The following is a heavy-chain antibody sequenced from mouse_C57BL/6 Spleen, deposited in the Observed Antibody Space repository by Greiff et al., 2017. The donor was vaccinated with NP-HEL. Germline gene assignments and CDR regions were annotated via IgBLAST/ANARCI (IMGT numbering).Heavy chain of an antibody. CDR1: GFTFSSYG. CDR3: ARNGGDYFDY. CDR2: ISSGGSYT. Sequence: EVQGVESGGDLVKPGGSLKLSCAASGFTFSSYGMSWVRQTPDKRLEWVATISSGGSYTYYPDSVQGRFPISSDNAKSTLYLQMSSLKSEDPAMYYGARNGGDYFDYWGQGTTLTVSS. J-gene: IGHJ2*01. V-gene: IGHV5-6*01.